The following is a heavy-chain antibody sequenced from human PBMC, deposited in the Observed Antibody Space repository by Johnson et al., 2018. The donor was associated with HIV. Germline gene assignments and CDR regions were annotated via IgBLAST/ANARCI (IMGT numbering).Heavy chain of an antibody. CDR3: AKDRGYIVIDAFDM. CDR1: GFTFSSYG. J-gene: IGHJ3*02. CDR2: IRYDGSNK. Sequence: VQLVESGGGVVQPGGSLRLSCAASGFTFSSYGMHWVRQAPGKGLEWVAFIRYDGSNKYYADSVKGRFTISRDNSKNTLYLQMNSLRAEDTAVYYCAKDRGYIVIDAFDMWGRGTLVTVSS. V-gene: IGHV3-30*02. D-gene: IGHD5/OR15-5a*01.